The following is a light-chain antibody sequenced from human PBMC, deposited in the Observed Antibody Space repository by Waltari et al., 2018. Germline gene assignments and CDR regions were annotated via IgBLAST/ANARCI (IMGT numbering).Light chain of an antibody. CDR2: RNN. J-gene: IGLJ3*02. V-gene: IGLV1-47*01. CDR3: AAWDDSLSGPGV. CDR1: SPTIGSDF. Sequence: QSVLTQPPSASATPGQRVTISCSGSSPTIGSDFLYWYQQLPGTAPKLLVYRNNQRPSGVPDRFSGSKSGTSASLAISGLRSEDEADYYCAAWDDSLSGPGVFGGGTKLTVL.